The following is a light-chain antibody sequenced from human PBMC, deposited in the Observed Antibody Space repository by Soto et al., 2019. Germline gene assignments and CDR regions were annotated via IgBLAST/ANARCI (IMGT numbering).Light chain of an antibody. V-gene: IGKV1-5*01. CDR2: DAS. Sequence: DIQMTQSPSTLSASVGDRVTITCRASQSILSWLAWYQHKPGKAPKLLIYDASSLESGVPSRFSGSRSGTEFTLTISSLQPDDIATYYCQQSDTYWAFGQGTKVDIK. J-gene: IGKJ1*01. CDR3: QQSDTYWA. CDR1: QSILSW.